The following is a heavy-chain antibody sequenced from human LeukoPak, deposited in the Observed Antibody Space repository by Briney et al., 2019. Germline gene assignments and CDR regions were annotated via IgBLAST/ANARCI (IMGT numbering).Heavy chain of an antibody. V-gene: IGHV3-30*02. Sequence: PGGSLRLSCAASGFTFSSYGMHWVRQAPGKGLEWVAFIRYDGSNKYYADSVKGRFTISRDNSKNTLYLQMNSLRAEDTAVYYCAKDQMDRTDLGCYYYMDVWGKGTTVTISS. J-gene: IGHJ6*03. CDR3: AKDQMDRTDLGCYYYMDV. CDR1: GFTFSSYG. CDR2: IRYDGSNK. D-gene: IGHD2-2*01.